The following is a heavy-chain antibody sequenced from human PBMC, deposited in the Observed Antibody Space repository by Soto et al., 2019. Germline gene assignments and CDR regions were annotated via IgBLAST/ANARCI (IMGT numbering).Heavy chain of an antibody. CDR1: GFSLSTSGVG. Sequence: QITLKESGPTLVKPTQTLTLTCTFSGFSLSTSGVGVGWIRQPPGKALEWLALIYWDDDKRYSPSLKSRLTIPKDTSKNQVVLTMTNMDPVDTATYYCAHTVPSLPTAYFQHWGQGTLVTVSS. CDR3: AHTVPSLPTAYFQH. CDR2: IYWDDDK. J-gene: IGHJ1*01. V-gene: IGHV2-5*02.